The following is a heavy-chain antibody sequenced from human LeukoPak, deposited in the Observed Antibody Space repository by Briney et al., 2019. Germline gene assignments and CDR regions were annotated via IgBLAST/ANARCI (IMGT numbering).Heavy chain of an antibody. D-gene: IGHD3-22*01. CDR2: INHSGST. Sequence: PSETLSLTCGVYGGSFSGYYWTWIRQPPGKGLEWIGEINHSGSTNYNPSLKSRVTISVDTSKNQFSLKLSSVTAADTAVYYCARAPDRDSSGYYYYWGQGTLVTVSS. CDR1: GGSFSGYY. V-gene: IGHV4-34*01. CDR3: ARAPDRDSSGYYYY. J-gene: IGHJ4*02.